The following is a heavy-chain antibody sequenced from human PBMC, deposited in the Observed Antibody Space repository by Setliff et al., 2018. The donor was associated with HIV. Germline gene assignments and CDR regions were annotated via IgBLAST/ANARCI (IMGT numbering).Heavy chain of an antibody. CDR3: ARGIYTGYDHFDY. V-gene: IGHV3-33*01. J-gene: IGHJ4*02. CDR1: GFGFSVYG. CDR2: IWYDGSNK. D-gene: IGHD5-12*01. Sequence: GGSLRLSCEVFGFGFSVYGFHWVRQAPGKGLEWVAVIWYDGSNKYYTDSVKGRFTISRDNAKNSLYLQMNSLRAEDTAVYYCARGIYTGYDHFDYWGQGTLVTVSS.